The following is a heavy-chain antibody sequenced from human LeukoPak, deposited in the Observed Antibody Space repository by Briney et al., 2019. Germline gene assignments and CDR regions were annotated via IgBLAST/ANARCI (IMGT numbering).Heavy chain of an antibody. CDR3: ASLTYYYDSSGYYYFDY. D-gene: IGHD3-22*01. Sequence: PGGSLRLSCAASGFTFSDCYMSWVRQAPGKGLEWVSVIYSGGTTNYADSVKGRFTISRDNSKNTLYLQMNSLRAEDTAVYYCASLTYYYDSSGYYYFDYWGQGTLVTVSS. J-gene: IGHJ4*02. V-gene: IGHV3-53*01. CDR2: IYSGGTT. CDR1: GFTFSDCY.